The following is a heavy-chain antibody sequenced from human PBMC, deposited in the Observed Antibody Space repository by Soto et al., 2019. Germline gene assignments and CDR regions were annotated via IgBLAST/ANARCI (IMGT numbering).Heavy chain of an antibody. CDR1: GGSFSGYY. V-gene: IGHV4-34*01. CDR3: AREQRGLQLGGSWFDP. J-gene: IGHJ5*02. CDR2: INHSGST. D-gene: IGHD5-12*01. Sequence: SETLSLTCAVYGGSFSGYYWSWIRQPPGKGLEWIGEINHSGSTNYNPSLKSRVTISVDTSKNQFSLKLSSVTAADTAVYYCAREQRGLQLGGSWFDPWGQGTLVTVSS.